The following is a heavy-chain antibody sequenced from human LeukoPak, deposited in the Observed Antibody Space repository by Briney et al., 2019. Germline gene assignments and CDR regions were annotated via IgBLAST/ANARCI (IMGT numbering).Heavy chain of an antibody. CDR2: ITGSSSYT. CDR3: ARGHYYGSGPYVF. J-gene: IGHJ4*02. V-gene: IGHV3-11*06. Sequence: GGSLRLSCAASGFTFSDYSMTWIRQAPGKGLEWVSYITGSSSYTNYADSVKGRFTISRDNAENSLYLQMNSLRAEDTPVYYCARGHYYGSGPYVFWGQGTLVTVSS. D-gene: IGHD3-10*01. CDR1: GFTFSDYS.